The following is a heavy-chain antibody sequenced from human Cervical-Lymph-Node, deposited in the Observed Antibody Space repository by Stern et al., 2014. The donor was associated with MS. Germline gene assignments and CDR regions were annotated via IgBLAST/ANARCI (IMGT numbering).Heavy chain of an antibody. V-gene: IGHV4-61*02. CDR3: ATTRWDLFTWNWFDP. CDR1: GGSISSSGYY. Sequence: DQLVESGPGLVKPSQTLSLTCTVSGGSISSSGYYWSWIRQPADKGLEWIGRIHDSGSPYYNPSLKSRGTISMDTAQNQFSLKLTSVTAADTAVYYCATTRWDLFTWNWFDPWGQGTLVTVSS. J-gene: IGHJ5*02. CDR2: IHDSGSP. D-gene: IGHD1-26*01.